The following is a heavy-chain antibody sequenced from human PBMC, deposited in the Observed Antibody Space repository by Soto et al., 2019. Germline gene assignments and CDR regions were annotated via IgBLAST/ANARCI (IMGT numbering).Heavy chain of an antibody. J-gene: IGHJ3*02. D-gene: IGHD4-17*01. CDR2: INPSGGST. Sequence: GASVKVSCKASGYTFTSYYMHWVRQAPGQGLEWMGIINPSGGSTSYAQKFQGRVTMTRDTSTSTAYMELSSLRSEDTAVYYCARVTDDYGDYHDAFYIWGQGTMVPVSS. CDR3: ARVTDDYGDYHDAFYI. CDR1: GYTFTSYY. V-gene: IGHV1-46*01.